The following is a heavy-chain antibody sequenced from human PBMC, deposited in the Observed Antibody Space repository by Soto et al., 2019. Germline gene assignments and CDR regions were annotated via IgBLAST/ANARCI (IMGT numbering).Heavy chain of an antibody. V-gene: IGHV3-21*01. D-gene: IGHD2-15*01. CDR2: ISSSSSYI. CDR3: ARDFVVVVSL. J-gene: IGHJ3*01. CDR1: GFTFSSYS. Sequence: EVQLVESGGGLVKPGGSLRLSCAASGFTFSSYSMNWVRQAPGKGLEWVSSISSSSSYIYYADSVKGRFTISRDNAQNSMYLQMNSLRAEDTAVYYCARDFVVVVSLWGHGTMVTVSS.